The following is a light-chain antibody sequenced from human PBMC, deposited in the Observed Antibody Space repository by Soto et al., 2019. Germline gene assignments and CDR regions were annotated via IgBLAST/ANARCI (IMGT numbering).Light chain of an antibody. Sequence: DIQMTQSPSSLSASVGERVTITCRASQSISRYVNWYQQKPGKAPTLLISAASSLERGVPSRFSGGGSGTDFTLTISSLQPEDFASYHCQQNYRGTPWTFGQGTKVEVK. J-gene: IGKJ1*01. CDR2: AAS. CDR3: QQNYRGTPWT. CDR1: QSISRY. V-gene: IGKV1-39*01.